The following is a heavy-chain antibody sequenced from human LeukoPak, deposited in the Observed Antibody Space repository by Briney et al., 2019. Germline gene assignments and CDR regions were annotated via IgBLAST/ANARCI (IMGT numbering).Heavy chain of an antibody. J-gene: IGHJ6*03. CDR1: GFTFSSYG. CDR2: ISYDGSNK. V-gene: IGHV3-30*18. Sequence: GGSLRLSCAASGFTFSSYGMHWVRQAPGKGLEWVAVISYDGSNKYYADSVKGRFTISRDNSKNTLYLQMNSLRAEDTAVYYCAKDSGDVVVVAATLDYYYYMDVWGKGTTVTISS. D-gene: IGHD2-15*01. CDR3: AKDSGDVVVVAATLDYYYYMDV.